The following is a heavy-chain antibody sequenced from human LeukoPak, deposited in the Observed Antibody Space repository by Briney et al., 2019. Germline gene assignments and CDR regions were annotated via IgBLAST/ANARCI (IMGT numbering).Heavy chain of an antibody. Sequence: GASVKVSCKASGGTFSSYAISWVRQAPGQGLEWMGGIIPIFGTANYAQKFQGRVTITTDESTSTAYMELSSLRSEDTAVYYCARDLFLGDSSGYEATPFDYWGQGTLVTVSS. D-gene: IGHD3-22*01. J-gene: IGHJ4*02. CDR1: GGTFSSYA. V-gene: IGHV1-69*05. CDR2: IIPIFGTA. CDR3: ARDLFLGDSSGYEATPFDY.